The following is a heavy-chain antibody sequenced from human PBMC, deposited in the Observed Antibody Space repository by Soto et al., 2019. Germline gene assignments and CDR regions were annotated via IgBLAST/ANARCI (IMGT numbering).Heavy chain of an antibody. CDR2: INHSGGA. CDR1: GGSFSGYY. V-gene: IGHV4-34*01. J-gene: IGHJ4*02. Sequence: SETLSLTXAVHGGSFSGYYWTWIRQPPGKGLEWIGEINHSGGAHYNPSLKSRLTLSVDTSKNQFSLKVNSVTAADTAMYYCARGAFDDYGGDYFDYWGQGTLVTVSS. D-gene: IGHD4-17*01. CDR3: ARGAFDDYGGDYFDY.